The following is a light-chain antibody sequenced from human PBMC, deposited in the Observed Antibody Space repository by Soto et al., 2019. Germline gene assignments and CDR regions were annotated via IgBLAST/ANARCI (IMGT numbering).Light chain of an antibody. V-gene: IGKV1-27*01. J-gene: IGKJ1*01. Sequence: EIQMTQSPSSLSASVRERVTISCRASEGVSNYLAWYQQKPGKVPKLLIYYASTLPSGVPSRFSGSGSGTEFTLTISSLQPEDVAAYYCQKYDNSPPTFGPGTKVEIK. CDR2: YAS. CDR3: QKYDNSPPT. CDR1: EGVSNY.